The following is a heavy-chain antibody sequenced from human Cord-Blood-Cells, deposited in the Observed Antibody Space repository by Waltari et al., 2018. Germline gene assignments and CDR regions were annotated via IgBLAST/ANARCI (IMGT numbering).Heavy chain of an antibody. CDR2: IYHSGST. D-gene: IGHD6-13*01. CDR1: GYSISSGHY. V-gene: IGHV4-38-2*01. Sequence: QVQLQESGPGLVKPSETLSLTCAVSGYSISSGHYWGWIWQPPGKGLEWIGRIYHSGSTYYNPSLKSRVTISVDTSKNQFSLKLSSVTAADTAVYYCARGVESSSWPYYFDYWGQGTLVTVSS. J-gene: IGHJ4*02. CDR3: ARGVESSSWPYYFDY.